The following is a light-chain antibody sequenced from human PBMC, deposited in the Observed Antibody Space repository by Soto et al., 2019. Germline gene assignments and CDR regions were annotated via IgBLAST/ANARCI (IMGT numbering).Light chain of an antibody. CDR1: QTVRNN. Sequence: ELVLAQSPGPLSLSPGERATLSCRASQTVRNNYLAWYQQKPGQAPRLLIYDASSRATGIPARFSGSGSGTEFTLTISSLQSEDFAIYYCQQYKDWPITFGQGTRLEI. J-gene: IGKJ5*01. CDR3: QQYKDWPIT. V-gene: IGKV3D-15*01. CDR2: DAS.